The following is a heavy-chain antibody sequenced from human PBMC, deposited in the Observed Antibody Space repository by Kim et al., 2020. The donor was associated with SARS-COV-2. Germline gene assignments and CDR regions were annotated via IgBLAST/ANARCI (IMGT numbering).Heavy chain of an antibody. V-gene: IGHV1-24*01. CDR2: FDPEYSET. J-gene: IGHJ4*02. Sequence: ASVKVSCKLSGYTLTEYSIHWVRQAPGKGLEWMGGFDPEYSETIYAQNLQGRVTINEDTSTDTAYMELSSLRSEDTAVYFCATVGGNYFDYWGQVTLVTV. D-gene: IGHD1-26*01. CDR3: ATVGGNYFDY. CDR1: GYTLTEYS.